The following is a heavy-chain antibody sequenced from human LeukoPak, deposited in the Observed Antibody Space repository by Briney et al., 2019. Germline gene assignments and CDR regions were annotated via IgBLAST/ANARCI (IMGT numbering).Heavy chain of an antibody. J-gene: IGHJ4*02. V-gene: IGHV3-7*03. CDR2: IVQDGSQK. CDR1: GFTFSSHW. Sequence: GGSLRLSCAASGFTFSSHWMSWVRQAPGKGLEWVANIVQDGSQKYYVDSVKGRFTISRDNGKNSLHLQMNSLRAEDTAVYYCARNEKWGRDYWGQGTLVTVSS. D-gene: IGHD1-26*01. CDR3: ARNEKWGRDY.